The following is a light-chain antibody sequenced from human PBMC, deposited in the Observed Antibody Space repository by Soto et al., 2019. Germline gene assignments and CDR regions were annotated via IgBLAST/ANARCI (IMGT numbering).Light chain of an antibody. V-gene: IGKV1-5*01. CDR3: QQYNSYSPWT. CDR1: QSISRW. J-gene: IGKJ1*01. Sequence: DIQMTQSPSTLSSSVGDRVTITCRASQSISRWLAWHQHKPGKAPKLLIYDASKLESGVPSRFSGSGSGTEFTLTISSLQPDDFATYYCQQYNSYSPWTFGQGTKVEIK. CDR2: DAS.